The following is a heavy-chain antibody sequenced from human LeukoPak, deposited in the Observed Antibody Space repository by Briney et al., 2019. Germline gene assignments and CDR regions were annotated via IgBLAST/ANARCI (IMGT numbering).Heavy chain of an antibody. CDR3: ARRLYGSGSYYAGDAFDI. J-gene: IGHJ3*02. V-gene: IGHV4-4*07. CDR1: GGSISSYY. Sequence: PSETLSLTCTVSGGSISSYYWSWIRQPAGKGLEWIGRIYTSGSTNYNPSLKSRVTMSVDTSKNQFSLKLSSVTAADTAVYYCARRLYGSGSYYAGDAFDIWGQGTMVTVPS. CDR2: IYTSGST. D-gene: IGHD3-10*01.